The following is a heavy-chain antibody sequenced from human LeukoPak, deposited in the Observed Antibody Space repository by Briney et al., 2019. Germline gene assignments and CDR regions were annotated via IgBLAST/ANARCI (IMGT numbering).Heavy chain of an antibody. Sequence: GGSLRLSCAASGFTFDDYTMHWVRQAPGKGLEWVSLISWDGGSTYYADSVKGRLTISRDNSKNSLYLQMNSLRTEDTALYYCAKDPDKKSYYYYGMDVWGQGTTVTVSS. CDR2: ISWDGGST. CDR3: AKDPDKKSYYYYGMDV. CDR1: GFTFDDYT. V-gene: IGHV3-43*01. J-gene: IGHJ6*02.